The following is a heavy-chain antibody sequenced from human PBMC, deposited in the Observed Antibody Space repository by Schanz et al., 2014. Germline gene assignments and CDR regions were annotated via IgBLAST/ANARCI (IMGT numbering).Heavy chain of an antibody. J-gene: IGHJ4*02. CDR3: AMGGYQLHQ. D-gene: IGHD1-7*01. Sequence: EVRLVESGGGLVQPGGSLRLSCAASGFTFSTYWMHWVRQAPGKGLVWVSHINSDGTTTTYADSVKGRFTISRDNAENTLYLQMNSLRVEDTAVYYCAMGGYQLHQWGQGTLVTVSS. CDR1: GFTFSTYW. V-gene: IGHV3-74*01. CDR2: INSDGTTT.